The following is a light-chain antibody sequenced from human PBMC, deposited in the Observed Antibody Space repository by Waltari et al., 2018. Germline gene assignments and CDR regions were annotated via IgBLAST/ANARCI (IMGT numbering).Light chain of an antibody. CDR3: LRYYGGARV. CDR2: STG. J-gene: IGLJ1*01. Sequence: QTVVTQEPSLTVSPGGTVTLTCASITGAVTSGSYPNWFQQKPGQVPMALIYSTGNKHSWTPDRFSGSRLGAKAALTLSGVQPEDEAEYYCLRYYGGARVFGTGTKVTVL. V-gene: IGLV7-43*01. CDR1: TGAVTSGSY.